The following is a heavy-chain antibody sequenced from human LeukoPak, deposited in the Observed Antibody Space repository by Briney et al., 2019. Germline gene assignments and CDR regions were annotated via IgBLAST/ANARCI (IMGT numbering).Heavy chain of an antibody. CDR2: ISGRGDIT. D-gene: IGHD3-10*01. CDR1: GFTFSSYA. J-gene: IGHJ6*04. CDR3: AKDLIGSGSFLDV. V-gene: IGHV3-23*01. Sequence: GGSLRLSCAASGFTFSSYAMNWVRQAPGKGLEWVSAISGRGDITYYTDSVKGRFTISRDTSRSTLYLQMSSLRAEDTAVYYCAKDLIGSGSFLDVWGKGTTVTVSS.